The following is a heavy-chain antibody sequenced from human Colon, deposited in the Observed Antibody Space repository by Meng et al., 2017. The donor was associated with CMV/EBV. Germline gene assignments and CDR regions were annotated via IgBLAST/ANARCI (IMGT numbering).Heavy chain of an antibody. CDR1: GYDFTGYY. D-gene: IGHD2-2*01. CDR3: ASPTEDQGGHY. Sequence: ASVKVSCKTSGYDFTGYYMHWVRQAPGQGLEWMGWVNPVSGDTNYAQRFQDGVTMTRDRSTSTGYMELRRLTSDDTAIYYCASPTEDQGGHYWGQGTLVTVSS. V-gene: IGHV1-2*02. J-gene: IGHJ4*02. CDR2: VNPVSGDT.